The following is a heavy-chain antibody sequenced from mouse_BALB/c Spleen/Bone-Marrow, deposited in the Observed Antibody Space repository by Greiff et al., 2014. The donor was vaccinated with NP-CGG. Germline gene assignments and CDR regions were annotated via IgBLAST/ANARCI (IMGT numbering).Heavy chain of an antibody. D-gene: IGHD1-3*01. J-gene: IGHJ3*01. CDR1: GYSITSDYA. CDR2: ISYSGST. V-gene: IGHV3-2*02. Sequence: VQLQQSGPGLVKPSQSLSLTCTVTGYSITSDYAWYWIRQFPGNKLEWMGYISYSGSTNYNPSLKSRISITPDTSKNQFFLQLNSVTTEDTATYYCAKDTPYGSSFAYWGQGTLVTVSA. CDR3: AKDTPYGSSFAY.